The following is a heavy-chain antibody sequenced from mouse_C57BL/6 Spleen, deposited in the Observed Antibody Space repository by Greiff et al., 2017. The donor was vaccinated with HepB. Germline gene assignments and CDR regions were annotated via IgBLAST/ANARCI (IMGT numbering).Heavy chain of an antibody. V-gene: IGHV1-85*01. CDR2: IYPRDGST. J-gene: IGHJ4*01. CDR3: ARTGDIYYGYDAGYYYAMDY. D-gene: IGHD2-2*01. CDR1: GYTFTSYD. Sequence: VQLQQSGPELVKPGASVKLSCKASGYTFTSYDINWVKQRPGQGLEWIGWIYPRDGSTKYNEKFKGKATLTVDTSSSTAYMELHSLTSEDSAVYFCARTGDIYYGYDAGYYYAMDYWGQGTSVTVSS.